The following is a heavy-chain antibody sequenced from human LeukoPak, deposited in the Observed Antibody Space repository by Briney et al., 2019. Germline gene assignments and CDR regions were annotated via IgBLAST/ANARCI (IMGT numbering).Heavy chain of an antibody. J-gene: IGHJ6*03. D-gene: IGHD3-22*01. CDR1: GGTFSSYA. CDR3: ARGSYYDSSGYYYYYYYMDV. V-gene: IGHV1-69*13. Sequence: SVKVSCKASGGTFSSYAISWVRQAPGQGLEWMGGIIPIFGTANYAQKFQGRVTITADESTSTAYMELSSLRSEDTVVYYCARGSYYDSSGYYYYYYYMDVWGKGTTVTVSS. CDR2: IIPIFGTA.